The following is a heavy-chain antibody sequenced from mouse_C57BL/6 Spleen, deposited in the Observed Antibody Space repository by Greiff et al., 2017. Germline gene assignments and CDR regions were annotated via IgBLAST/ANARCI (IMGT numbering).Heavy chain of an antibody. CDR2: ISSGSSTI. CDR3: ARPSNSYAMDY. J-gene: IGHJ4*01. D-gene: IGHD2-5*01. V-gene: IGHV5-17*01. Sequence: EVKLVESGGGLVKPGGSLKLSCVASGFTFSDYGMHWVRQAPEKGLEWVAYISSGSSTIYYADTVKGRFTISRDNAKNTLFLQMTSLRSEDTAMYYCARPSNSYAMDYWGQGTSVTVSS. CDR1: GFTFSDYG.